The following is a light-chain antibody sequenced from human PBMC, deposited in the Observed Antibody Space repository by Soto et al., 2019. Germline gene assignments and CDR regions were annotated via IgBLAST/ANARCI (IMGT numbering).Light chain of an antibody. CDR3: QQSYSTPT. CDR2: AAS. V-gene: IGKV1-39*01. J-gene: IGKJ2*01. Sequence: DMQMTQSPSSLSASVGDRVTISCRASQSISSDLNWYQQKPGKAPKLLIYAASTLQSGVPSRFSGSGSWTDFTLNISSLQAEDFATYYCQQSYSTPTFGTGTKLEIK. CDR1: QSISSD.